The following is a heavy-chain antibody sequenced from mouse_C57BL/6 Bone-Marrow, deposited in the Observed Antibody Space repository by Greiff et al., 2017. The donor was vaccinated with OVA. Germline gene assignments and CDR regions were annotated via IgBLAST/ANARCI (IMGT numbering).Heavy chain of an antibody. D-gene: IGHD1-1*01. CDR1: GYSITSGYY. J-gene: IGHJ1*03. CDR2: ISYDGSN. CDR3: ARLYGSSHWYFDV. Sequence: DVKLQESGPGLVKPSQSLSLTCSVTGYSITSGYYWNWIRQFPGNKLEWMGYISYDGSNNYNPSLKNRISITRDTSKNQFFLTLNSVTTEDTATYYCARLYGSSHWYFDVWGTGTTVTVSS. V-gene: IGHV3-6*01.